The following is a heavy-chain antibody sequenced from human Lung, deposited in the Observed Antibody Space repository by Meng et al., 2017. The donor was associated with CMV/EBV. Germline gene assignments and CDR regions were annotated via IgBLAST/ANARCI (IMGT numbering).Heavy chain of an antibody. D-gene: IGHD6-13*01. CDR1: GFTFSSYA. CDR3: AKDQSSWYVTGDDNWFDP. Sequence: GGSXRLSCAASGFTFSSYAMSWVRQAPGKGMEWVSAISGSGGSTYYADSVKGRFTISRDNSKNTLYLQMNSLRAADTAVYYCAKDQSSWYVTGDDNWFDPWXQGTXVTVSS. V-gene: IGHV3-23*01. J-gene: IGHJ5*02. CDR2: ISGSGGST.